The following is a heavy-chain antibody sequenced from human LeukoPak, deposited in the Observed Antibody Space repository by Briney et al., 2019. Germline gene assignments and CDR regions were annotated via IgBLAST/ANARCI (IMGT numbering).Heavy chain of an antibody. Sequence: SETLSLTCTVSNYSISSAYYWGWIRQPPGKGLEFIGSIYHSGRTDYNPSLKSRVTISVDTSKNHFSLKLTSVTAADTAMYYCARGDGSGSYNWFDPWGQGSLVTVSS. D-gene: IGHD3-10*01. V-gene: IGHV4-38-2*02. CDR2: IYHSGRT. CDR1: NYSISSAYY. CDR3: ARGDGSGSYNWFDP. J-gene: IGHJ5*02.